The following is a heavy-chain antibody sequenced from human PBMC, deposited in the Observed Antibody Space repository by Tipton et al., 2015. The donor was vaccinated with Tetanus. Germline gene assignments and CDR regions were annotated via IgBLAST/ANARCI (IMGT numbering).Heavy chain of an antibody. Sequence: TLSLTCNVSGGSITSYYWSWIRQRPGRGLEWVGYVHYTGKDNYSPSLRSRVTLSVDTSKNQFSLKLSSVTAADTAVYYCARGVDRTKNGIEWGQGTLVTVSS. CDR2: VHYTGKD. CDR1: GGSITSYY. V-gene: IGHV4-59*08. J-gene: IGHJ4*02. D-gene: IGHD3-3*01. CDR3: ARGVDRTKNGIE.